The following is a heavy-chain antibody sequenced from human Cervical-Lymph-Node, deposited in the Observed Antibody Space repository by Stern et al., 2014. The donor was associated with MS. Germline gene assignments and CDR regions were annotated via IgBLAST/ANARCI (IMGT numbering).Heavy chain of an antibody. J-gene: IGHJ6*02. CDR3: ARDKVGATFPDEYYYYYGMDV. CDR2: ISSSSSYL. CDR1: GFTFSSYS. V-gene: IGHV3-21*01. D-gene: IGHD1-26*01. Sequence: EVQLVESGGGLVKPGGSLRLSCAASGFTFSSYSMNWVRQAPGKGLEWVSSISSSSSYLYYSDSVKCRFTISRDNAKNSLYLQMNSLRAEDTAVYYCARDKVGATFPDEYYYYYGMDVWGQGTTVTVSS.